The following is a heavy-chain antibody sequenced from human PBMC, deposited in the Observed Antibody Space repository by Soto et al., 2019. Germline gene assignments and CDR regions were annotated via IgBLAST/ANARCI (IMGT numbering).Heavy chain of an antibody. CDR1: GFTFSSYA. CDR2: ISGSGGST. D-gene: IGHD3-3*01. V-gene: IGHV3-23*01. CDR3: AKVGTIFGVVIKSDYFDY. Sequence: EVQLLESGGGLVQPGGSLRLSCAASGFTFSSYAMSWVRQAPGKGLEWVSAISGSGGSTYYVDSVKGRFTISRDNSKNTLYLQMNSLRAEDTAVYYCAKVGTIFGVVIKSDYFDYWGQGTLVTVSS. J-gene: IGHJ4*02.